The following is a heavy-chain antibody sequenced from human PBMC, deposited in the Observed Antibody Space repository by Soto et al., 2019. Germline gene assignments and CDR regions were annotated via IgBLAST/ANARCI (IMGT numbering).Heavy chain of an antibody. D-gene: IGHD1-7*01. CDR2: IYYSGST. CDR3: ARIELQCPAYSGMDF. Sequence: QVQLQESGPGLVKPSETLSLTCTVSGGSVSSGSYYWSWIRQPPGKGLEWIGYIYYSGSTNYNPSLKCQVTISVGTPKNQFSLKLSSVSAAATAVYYCARIELQCPAYSGMDFWGQGTTVTVAS. CDR1: GGSVSSGSYY. V-gene: IGHV4-61*01. J-gene: IGHJ6*02.